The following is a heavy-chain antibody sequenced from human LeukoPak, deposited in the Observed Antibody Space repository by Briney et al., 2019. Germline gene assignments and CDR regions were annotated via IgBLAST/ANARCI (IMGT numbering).Heavy chain of an antibody. CDR3: AKGSLVGATTPFDY. Sequence: PGRSLRLSCAASGFTFSSYGMHWVRQAPGKGLEWVAVIWYDGSNKYYADSVKGRFTISRDNSKNTLYLQMNSLRVEDTAVYYCAKGSLVGATTPFDYWGQGTLVTVSS. CDR2: IWYDGSNK. V-gene: IGHV3-33*06. CDR1: GFTFSSYG. J-gene: IGHJ4*02. D-gene: IGHD1-26*01.